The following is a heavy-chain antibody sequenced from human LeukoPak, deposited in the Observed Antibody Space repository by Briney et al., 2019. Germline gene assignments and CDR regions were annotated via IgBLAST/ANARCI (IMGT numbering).Heavy chain of an antibody. Sequence: SETLSLTCTVSGGSISSYYWSWIRQPPGKGLEWIGYIHYSGSTNYNPSLTSRVTISLDTSKNQFSLKLSSVTAADTAVYYCARVASSVEDVWGQGTTITVSS. V-gene: IGHV4-59*08. D-gene: IGHD3-22*01. CDR2: IHYSGST. CDR3: ARVASSVEDV. J-gene: IGHJ6*02. CDR1: GGSISSYY.